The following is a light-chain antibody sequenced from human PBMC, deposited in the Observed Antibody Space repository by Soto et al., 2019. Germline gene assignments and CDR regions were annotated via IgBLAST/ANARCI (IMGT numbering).Light chain of an antibody. V-gene: IGKV3-15*01. Sequence: EIVMTQSPATLSVSPGERATLSCRASQSVSSDLAWYHQKPGQAPRLLIYGASTRATGIPARFSGSGSGTEFTPTITSLQLINFPVNSSQQYNNCPRPFAQGTRWIS. J-gene: IGKJ1*01. CDR2: GAS. CDR1: QSVSSD. CDR3: QQYNNCPRP.